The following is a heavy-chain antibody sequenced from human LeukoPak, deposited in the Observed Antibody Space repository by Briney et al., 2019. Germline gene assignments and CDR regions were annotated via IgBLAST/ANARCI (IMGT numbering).Heavy chain of an antibody. V-gene: IGHV3-23*01. CDR2: ISGSGTDT. CDR1: GFTLSGNA. D-gene: IGHD3-3*01. CDR3: AGRHGGLDLAPLDY. Sequence: GGSLRLSCAASGFTLSGNAMSWVRQAPGKGLECVSSISGSGTDTHYADSVTGRFTISRDISKETLYLQMNSLRAEDTAVYYCAGRHGGLDLAPLDYWGQGALVTVSS. J-gene: IGHJ4*02.